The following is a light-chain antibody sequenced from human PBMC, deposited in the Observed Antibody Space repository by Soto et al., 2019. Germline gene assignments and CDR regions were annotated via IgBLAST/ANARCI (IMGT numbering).Light chain of an antibody. Sequence: DIQMTQSPSTLSASVGDRVTITCRASQSISSWLAWYQQKPGKAPKLLIYKASTLKSGVPSRSSGSGSGTDFTLTISSLQPEDFATYYCQQSYSTPRTFGQGTKVDIK. CDR1: QSISSW. CDR2: KAS. CDR3: QQSYSTPRT. V-gene: IGKV1-5*03. J-gene: IGKJ1*01.